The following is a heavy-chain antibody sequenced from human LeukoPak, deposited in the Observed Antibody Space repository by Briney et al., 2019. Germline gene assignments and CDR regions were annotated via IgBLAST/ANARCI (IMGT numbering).Heavy chain of an antibody. Sequence: GGSLRLSCAPSGFTFSRHGMHWVRQAPGKGLEWVAVAYGDGSSQYYADSVKGRFSISKDISKNTLSLQMNSLRAEDTAVYSCATGGNFYYSHWGQGTLVTVSS. CDR3: ATGGNFYYSH. D-gene: IGHD4-11*01. CDR2: AYGDGSSQ. CDR1: GFTFSRHG. V-gene: IGHV3-33*08. J-gene: IGHJ1*01.